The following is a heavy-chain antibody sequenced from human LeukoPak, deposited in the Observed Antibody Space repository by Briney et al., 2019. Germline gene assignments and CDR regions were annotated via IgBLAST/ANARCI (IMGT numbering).Heavy chain of an antibody. CDR2: IRSKANSYAT. D-gene: IGHD5-18*01. V-gene: IGHV3-73*01. Sequence: GGSLRLSCAASGFTFSGSAMHWVRQASGKGLEWVGRIRSKANSYATAYAASVKGRFTISRDDSKNTAYLQMNSLKTEDTAVYYCTLVDIARSIDYWGQGTLVTVSS. CDR3: TLVDIARSIDY. CDR1: GFTFSGSA. J-gene: IGHJ4*02.